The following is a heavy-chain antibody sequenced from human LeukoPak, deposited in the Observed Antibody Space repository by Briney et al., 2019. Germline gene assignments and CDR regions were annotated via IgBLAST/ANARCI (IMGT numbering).Heavy chain of an antibody. V-gene: IGHV4-34*01. CDR3: ARAQPGPRFLEWLGFDF. CDR2: INHSGST. D-gene: IGHD3-3*01. J-gene: IGHJ4*02. Sequence: SETLSLTCAVYGGSFSGYYWSWIRQPPGKGLEWIGEINHSGSTNYNPSLKSRVTISVDTSKNHFSLKLTSVTATDTAVYYCARAQPGPRFLEWLGFDFWGQGTLVTASS. CDR1: GGSFSGYY.